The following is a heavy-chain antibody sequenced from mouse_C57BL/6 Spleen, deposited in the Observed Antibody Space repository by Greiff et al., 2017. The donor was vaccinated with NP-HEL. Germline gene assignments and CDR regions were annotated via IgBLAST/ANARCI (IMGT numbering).Heavy chain of an antibody. Sequence: QVQLKESGPGLVQPSQSLSITCPVSGFSLTSYGVHWVRQSPGKGLEWLGVIWSGGSTDYNAAFISRLSISKDNSKSQVFFKMNSLQADDTAIYYCARSFDDYDGAWFAYWGQGTLVTVSA. V-gene: IGHV2-2*01. D-gene: IGHD2-4*01. CDR3: ARSFDDYDGAWFAY. CDR2: IWSGGST. CDR1: GFSLTSYG. J-gene: IGHJ3*01.